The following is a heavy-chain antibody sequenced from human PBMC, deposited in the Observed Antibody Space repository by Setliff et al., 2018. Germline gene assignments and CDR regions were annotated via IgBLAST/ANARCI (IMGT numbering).Heavy chain of an antibody. CDR2: ISYGGNT. Sequence: SETLSLTCTVSGVSISANHYWGWIRQPPGKGLEWIGSISYGGNTYYNPSLNSRVTISADTSKNQFSLKVTSVTAADTAVYYCASRSGVVEDPPRQVILDDGFDIWGQGTMVTVSS. V-gene: IGHV4-39*01. J-gene: IGHJ3*02. CDR3: ASRSGVVEDPPRQVILDDGFDI. CDR1: GVSISANHY. D-gene: IGHD2-15*01.